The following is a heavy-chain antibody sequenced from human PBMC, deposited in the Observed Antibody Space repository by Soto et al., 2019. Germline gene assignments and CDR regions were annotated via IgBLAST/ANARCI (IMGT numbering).Heavy chain of an antibody. CDR3: ARPIGYCRTSSCYTGFDS. Sequence: SETLSLTCTVSGGSISSSSYYWGWIRQPPGKGLEWIATIYYSASTYYNPSLKSRVTISVDTSKNQFSLKLSSVTAADTAVYYCARPIGYCRTSSCYTGFDSWGQGTLVTVSS. CDR1: GGSISSSSYY. V-gene: IGHV4-39*01. CDR2: IYYSAST. D-gene: IGHD2-2*02. J-gene: IGHJ4*02.